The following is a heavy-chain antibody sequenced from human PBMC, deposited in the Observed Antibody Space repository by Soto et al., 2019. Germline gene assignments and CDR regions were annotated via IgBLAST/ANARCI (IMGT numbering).Heavy chain of an antibody. CDR1: H. D-gene: IGHD1-26*01. CDR3: ARGSGGTYGRAFDI. CDR2: IYSAGSA. V-gene: IGHV3-53*01. J-gene: IGHJ3*02. Sequence: HMSWVRQAPGKGLECVSVIYSAGSADFADSVKGRFTISRDNAKNTLYLQMNSLRAEATTLYYCARGSGGTYGRAFDIWGQGKMVTVSS.